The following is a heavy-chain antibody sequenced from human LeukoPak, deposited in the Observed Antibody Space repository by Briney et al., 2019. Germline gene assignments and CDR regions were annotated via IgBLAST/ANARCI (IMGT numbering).Heavy chain of an antibody. D-gene: IGHD3-10*01. J-gene: IGHJ4*02. V-gene: IGHV3-74*03. CDR2: IKSDGSGA. CDR1: GFTFSSSW. CDR3: AKDLRRELLWFGELDY. Sequence: GGSLRLSCAASGFTFSSSWMHWVRQAPGKGLVWVSRIKSDGSGATYADSVKGRFTISRDNAKNTLYLQMNSLRAEDTAVYYCAKDLRRELLWFGELDYWGQGTLVTVSS.